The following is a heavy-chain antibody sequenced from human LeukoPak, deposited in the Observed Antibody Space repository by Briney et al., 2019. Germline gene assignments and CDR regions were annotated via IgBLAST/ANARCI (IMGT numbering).Heavy chain of an antibody. J-gene: IGHJ3*02. CDR1: GGSINSGGYY. V-gene: IGHV4-31*03. CDR3: AGGRYGDDAFDI. D-gene: IGHD4-17*01. CDR2: IYYSGGT. Sequence: SQTLSLTCTVSGGSINSGGYYWSWIRQHPGKGLEWIGYIYYSGGTYYNPSLKSRVTISADTSKNQFSLNLSSVTAADTAVYYCAGGRYGDDAFDIWGQGTMVTVSS.